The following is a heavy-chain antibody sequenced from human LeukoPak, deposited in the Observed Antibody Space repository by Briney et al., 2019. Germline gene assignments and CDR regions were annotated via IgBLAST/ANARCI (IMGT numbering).Heavy chain of an antibody. Sequence: GGSLRLSCAASGFTFSSYEMNWVRQAPGKGLEWVSYISSSGRTMYYADSVKGRFTISKENAKNSLYLQMNSLRAEDTAVYYCARDSGYSYGAFDPWGQGTLVTVSS. CDR3: ARDSGYSYGAFDP. J-gene: IGHJ5*02. D-gene: IGHD5-18*01. V-gene: IGHV3-48*03. CDR2: ISSSGRTM. CDR1: GFTFSSYE.